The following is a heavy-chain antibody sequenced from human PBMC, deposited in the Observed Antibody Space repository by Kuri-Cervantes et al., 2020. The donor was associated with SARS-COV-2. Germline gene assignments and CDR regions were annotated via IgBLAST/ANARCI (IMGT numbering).Heavy chain of an antibody. V-gene: IGHV3-53*01. CDR3: ARVVGYSSSWYYFDY. J-gene: IGHJ4*02. CDR2: IYSGGST. Sequence: GGSLRLSCAASGFTVSSNYMSWVRQAPGKGLEWVSVIYSGGSTYYADSVKGRFTISRDNSKNTLYLQMNSLRAEDTAVYYCARVVGYSSSWYYFDYWGQGTLVTDSS. D-gene: IGHD6-13*01. CDR1: GFTVSSNY.